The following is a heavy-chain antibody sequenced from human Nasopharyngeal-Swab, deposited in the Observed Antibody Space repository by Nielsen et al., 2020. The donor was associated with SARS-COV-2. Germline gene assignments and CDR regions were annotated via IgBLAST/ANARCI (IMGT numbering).Heavy chain of an antibody. V-gene: IGHV6-1*01. Sequence: SQTLPLTCAISGDSVSSHSAGWNWTRQSPSRGLEWLGRTLSRSKWTNDYADSVKSRIAVNPHTSKNQFSLQLNSVTPEDSAVYYCARGRDFSFDPWGQGTLVTASS. D-gene: IGHD3-3*01. J-gene: IGHJ5*02. CDR3: ARGRDFSFDP. CDR2: TLSRSKWTN. CDR1: GDSVSSHSAG.